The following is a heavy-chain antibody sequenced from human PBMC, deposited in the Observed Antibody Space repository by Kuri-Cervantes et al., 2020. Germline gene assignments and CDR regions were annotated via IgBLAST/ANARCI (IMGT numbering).Heavy chain of an antibody. D-gene: IGHD6-19*01. V-gene: IGHV3-33*01. J-gene: IGHJ4*02. CDR2: IWYDGSNK. Sequence: GESLKISCAASGFTFSSYGMHWVRQAPGKGLEWVAVIWYDGSNKYYADSVKGRFTISRDNAKNSLYLQMNSLRVEDTAMYYCARDWAGKDFWGQGTLVTVSS. CDR3: ARDWAGKDF. CDR1: GFTFSSYG.